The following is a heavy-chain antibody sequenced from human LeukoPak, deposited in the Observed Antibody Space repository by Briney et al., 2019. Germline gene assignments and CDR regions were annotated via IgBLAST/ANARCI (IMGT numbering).Heavy chain of an antibody. J-gene: IGHJ4*02. D-gene: IGHD4-11*01. Sequence: QAGGSLRLSCAASTFTFSNYWMSWVRQAPGKGLEWVANIKQDGSEKYYVDSVKGRFAIYRDNAKNSLYLQMNSLRAEDTAVYYCARHLFDYIAFDYWGQGTLVTVSS. CDR1: TFTFSNYW. V-gene: IGHV3-7*03. CDR2: IKQDGSEK. CDR3: ARHLFDYIAFDY.